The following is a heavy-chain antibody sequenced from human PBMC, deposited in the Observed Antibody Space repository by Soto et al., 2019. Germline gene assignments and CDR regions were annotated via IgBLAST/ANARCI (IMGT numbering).Heavy chain of an antibody. CDR3: ARGAKIRVWQQWLGPPFDY. J-gene: IGHJ4*02. Sequence: QVQLVESGGGVVQPGRSLRLSCAASGFTFSSYAMHWVHQAPGKGLEWVAVISYDGSNKYYADSVKGRFTISRDNSKNTLYLQMNSLRAEDTAVYYCARGAKIRVWQQWLGPPFDYWGQGTLVTVSS. CDR1: GFTFSSYA. CDR2: ISYDGSNK. V-gene: IGHV3-30-3*01. D-gene: IGHD6-19*01.